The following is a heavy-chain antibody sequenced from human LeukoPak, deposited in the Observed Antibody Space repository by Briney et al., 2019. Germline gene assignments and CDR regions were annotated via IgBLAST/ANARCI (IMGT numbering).Heavy chain of an antibody. CDR3: ARDLDVATGDDYKYGMDV. D-gene: IGHD6-13*01. Sequence: GGSLRLSCVASGFTFSDYYMSWIRQAPGKGLEWLSYVTSTGRSIYYADSVRGRLTISRDNVKNSLYLQMNSLRAEDTAVYYCARDLDVATGDDYKYGMDVWGQGTTVTVPS. V-gene: IGHV3-11*01. J-gene: IGHJ6*02. CDR2: VTSTGRSI. CDR1: GFTFSDYY.